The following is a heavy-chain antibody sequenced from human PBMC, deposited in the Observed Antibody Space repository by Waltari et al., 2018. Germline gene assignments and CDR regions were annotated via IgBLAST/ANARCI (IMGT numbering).Heavy chain of an antibody. D-gene: IGHD3-9*01. CDR1: GDSINHNHC. V-gene: IGHV4-4*02. CDR2: IYGSGST. Sequence: QVQLQESGPGLVKPSGTLSLTCVVSGDSINHNHCWSWVRQAPGKGLEWIGQIYGSGSTIYNPSVKSRVTISADNSKNQFSLTLKSVTAADTALYFCARGLSQYGATTGFDYWGQGTRVSVSS. J-gene: IGHJ4*02. CDR3: ARGLSQYGATTGFDY.